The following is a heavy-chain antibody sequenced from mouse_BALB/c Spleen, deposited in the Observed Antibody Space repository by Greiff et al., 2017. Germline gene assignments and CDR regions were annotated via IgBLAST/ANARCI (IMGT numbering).Heavy chain of an antibody. CDR1: GYTFTSYW. Sequence: QVQLQQPGAELVKPGASVKLSCKASGYTFTSYWMHWVKQRPGQGLEWIGEINPSNGRTNYNEKFKCKATLTVDKSSSTAYMQLSSLTSEDSAVYYCASPVTIEGFAYWGQGTLVTVSA. CDR3: ASPVTIEGFAY. D-gene: IGHD2-1*01. V-gene: IGHV1S81*02. CDR2: INPSNGRT. J-gene: IGHJ3*01.